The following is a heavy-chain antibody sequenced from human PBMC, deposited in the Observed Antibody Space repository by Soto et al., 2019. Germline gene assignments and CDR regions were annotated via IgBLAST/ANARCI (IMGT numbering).Heavy chain of an antibody. J-gene: IGHJ3*02. CDR1: GGSISSSNW. D-gene: IGHD6-13*01. Sequence: QVQLQESGPGLVKPSGTLSLTCAVSGGSISSSNWWSWVRQPPGKGLEWIGEIYHSGSTNYNPSRKMRVTISVAKSKNQFSLKLSSVTAADTAVYYCARVESSSYHDAFDIWGQGTMVTVSS. CDR2: IYHSGST. V-gene: IGHV4-4*02. CDR3: ARVESSSYHDAFDI.